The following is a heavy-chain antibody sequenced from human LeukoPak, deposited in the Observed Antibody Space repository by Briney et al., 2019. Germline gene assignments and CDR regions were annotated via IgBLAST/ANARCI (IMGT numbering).Heavy chain of an antibody. D-gene: IGHD5-12*01. V-gene: IGHV1-69*13. CDR3: ARKHVDIVATGSLDY. CDR2: IIPIFGTA. CDR1: GGTFSSYA. J-gene: IGHJ4*02. Sequence: SVKVSCKASGGTFSSYAISWVRQAPGQGLEWMGGIIPIFGTANYAQKFQGRVTITADESTSTAYMELSSLRSEDTAVYYCARKHVDIVATGSLDYWGQGTLVTVSS.